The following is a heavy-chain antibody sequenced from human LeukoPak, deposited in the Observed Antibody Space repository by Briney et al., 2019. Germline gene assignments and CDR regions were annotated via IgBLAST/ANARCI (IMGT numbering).Heavy chain of an antibody. D-gene: IGHD3-10*01. CDR2: IYTSGST. CDR1: GGSISSCY. J-gene: IGHJ3*02. Sequence: SETLSLTCTVSGGSISSCYWSWIRQPAGKGLEWIGRIYTSGSTNYNPSLKSRVTMSVDTSKNQFSLKLSSVTAADTAAYYCARVPLYGSQPKGAFDIWGQGTMVTVSS. CDR3: ARVPLYGSQPKGAFDI. V-gene: IGHV4-4*07.